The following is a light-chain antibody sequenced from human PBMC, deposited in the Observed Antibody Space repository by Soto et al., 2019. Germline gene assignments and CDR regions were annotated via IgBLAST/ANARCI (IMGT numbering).Light chain of an antibody. J-gene: IGKJ1*01. CDR2: WAS. Sequence: DIVMTQSPDSLAVSLGERATIKCKPSQRVLFSPTKNNYLAWFQQKPGQPPKLLIYWASIRESGVPDRFSGSGSGTDCKLTISSLQAADVGVYYCQKDFNCPRTFGQGTKVEI. CDR1: QRVLFSPTKNNY. CDR3: QKDFNCPRT. V-gene: IGKV4-1*01.